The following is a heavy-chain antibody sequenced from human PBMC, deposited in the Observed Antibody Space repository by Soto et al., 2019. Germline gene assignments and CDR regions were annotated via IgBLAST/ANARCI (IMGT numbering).Heavy chain of an antibody. CDR1: GGSISSYY. CDR3: ARGYGHSVSDY. D-gene: IGHD4-17*01. CDR2: IYYSGST. Sequence: QVQLQESGPGLVKPSETLSLTCTVSGGSISSYYWSWIRQPPGKGLEWIGNIYYSGSTNYNPSLNTRVTIAVDTSNNQFSLKLSSVTAADTAVDYCARGYGHSVSDYWGQGTLVTVSS. J-gene: IGHJ4*02. V-gene: IGHV4-59*01.